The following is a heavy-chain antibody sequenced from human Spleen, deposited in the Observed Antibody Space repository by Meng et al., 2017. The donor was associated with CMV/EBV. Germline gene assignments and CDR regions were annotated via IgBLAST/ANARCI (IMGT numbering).Heavy chain of an antibody. CDR3: ARSDCSGGSCYGYFDY. CDR2: INPNSGGT. J-gene: IGHJ4*02. Sequence: ASVKVSCKTSGYTFIDYFVHWVRQAPGQGLEWMGWINPNSGGTNYAQKFQGRVTMTRDTSISTAYMELSRLRSDDTAVYYCARSDCSGGSCYGYFDYWGQGTLVTVSS. D-gene: IGHD2-15*01. V-gene: IGHV1-2*02. CDR1: GYTFIDYF.